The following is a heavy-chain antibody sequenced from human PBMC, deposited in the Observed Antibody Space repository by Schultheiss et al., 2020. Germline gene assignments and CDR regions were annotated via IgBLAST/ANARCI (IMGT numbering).Heavy chain of an antibody. Sequence: SQTLSLTCTVSGGSISSSSYYWGWIRQPPGKGLEWIGSIYYSGSTYYNPSLKSRVTISVDTSKNQFSLKLSSVTAADTAVYYCARSIKEAGTLDYWGQGTLVTVSS. CDR1: GGSISSSSYY. J-gene: IGHJ4*02. V-gene: IGHV4-39*01. CDR2: IYYSGST. CDR3: ARSIKEAGTLDY. D-gene: IGHD6-19*01.